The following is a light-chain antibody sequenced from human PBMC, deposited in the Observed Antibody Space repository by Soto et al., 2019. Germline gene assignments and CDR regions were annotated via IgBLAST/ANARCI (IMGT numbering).Light chain of an antibody. V-gene: IGLV7-46*01. CDR2: DIN. J-gene: IGLJ2*01. CDR1: AGVVTSGHY. Sequence: QALVTQEPSLTVSPGGTVTLTCGSSAGVVTSGHYPYWFQQKPGQAPRTLIYDINNKHSWTPARFSGSLLGGKAALTLSGAQPEDEADYYCLLTYSGSRVFGGGTKLTVL. CDR3: LLTYSGSRV.